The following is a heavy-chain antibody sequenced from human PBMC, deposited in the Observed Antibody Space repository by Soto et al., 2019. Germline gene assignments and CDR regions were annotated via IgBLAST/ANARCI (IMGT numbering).Heavy chain of an antibody. CDR3: ATRPLLPGAP. CDR2: IYSGGST. V-gene: IGHV3-53*01. J-gene: IGHJ3*01. CDR1: GFTFSSND. Sequence: EVQLVESGGGSIQPGGSLRLSCAASGFTFSSNDMNWVRQAPGKGLEWVSLIYSGGSTYYADSVKGRFTISRDNSKNTLYLQMSSLRAEDTAVYNCATRPLLPGAPWGQGTMVTVSS. D-gene: IGHD3-22*01.